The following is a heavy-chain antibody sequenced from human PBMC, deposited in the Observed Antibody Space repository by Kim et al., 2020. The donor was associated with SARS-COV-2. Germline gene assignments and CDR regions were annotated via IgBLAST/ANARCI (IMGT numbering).Heavy chain of an antibody. D-gene: IGHD3-10*01. CDR3: AGASPVVRGDHNWFDP. V-gene: IGHV3-11*06. Sequence: SVKGRFTISRDNAKNSRYRQMNSLRAEDTAVDYCAGASPVVRGDHNWFDPWGQGTLVTVSS. J-gene: IGHJ5*02.